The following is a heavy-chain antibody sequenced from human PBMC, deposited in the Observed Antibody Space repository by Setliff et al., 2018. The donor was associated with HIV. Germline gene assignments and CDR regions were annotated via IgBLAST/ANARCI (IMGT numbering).Heavy chain of an antibody. Sequence: SETLSLTCTVSGGSISSFYWSWIRQPPGKGLEWIGYIYYSGSTSYNPSLKSRVTISVDTSKTHFSLKLRSVTAADTAVYYCARHAPRNHDLAGVFYPYYMDVWGKGTTVTVSS. CDR1: GGSISSFY. V-gene: IGHV4-59*08. CDR2: IYYSGST. J-gene: IGHJ6*03. CDR3: ARHAPRNHDLAGVFYPYYMDV. D-gene: IGHD1-1*01.